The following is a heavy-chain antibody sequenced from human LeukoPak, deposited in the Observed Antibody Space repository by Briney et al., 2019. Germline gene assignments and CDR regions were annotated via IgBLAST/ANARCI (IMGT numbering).Heavy chain of an antibody. Sequence: GGSLRLSCAASGFTFSSYAMHWVRQAPGKGLEYVSAISSNGGSTYYANSVKGRFTISRDNSKNTLYLQMGSLRAEDMAVYYCARGHNWSYGHYYYGMDVWGQGTTVTVSS. CDR2: ISSNGGST. CDR1: GFTFSSYA. D-gene: IGHD1-7*01. V-gene: IGHV3-64*01. J-gene: IGHJ6*02. CDR3: ARGHNWSYGHYYYGMDV.